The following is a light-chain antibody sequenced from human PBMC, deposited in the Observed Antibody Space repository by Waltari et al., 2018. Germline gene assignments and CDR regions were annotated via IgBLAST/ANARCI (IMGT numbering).Light chain of an antibody. V-gene: IGLV1-47*01. Sequence: QSVLTQPPSASGAPGQEVSISCSGGRTTLPHYVFWYQQFPGTAPHLIVYKDYERPSGVPDRFSASKSGTSASLAISGLRSDDEADYYCSSYAGSNRVIFGGGTKLTVL. CDR2: KDY. J-gene: IGLJ2*01. CDR3: SSYAGSNRVI. CDR1: RTTLPHY.